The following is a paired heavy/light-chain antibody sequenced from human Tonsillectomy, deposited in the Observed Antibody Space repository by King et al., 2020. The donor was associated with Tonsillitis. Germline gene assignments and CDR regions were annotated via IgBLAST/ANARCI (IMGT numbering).Heavy chain of an antibody. D-gene: IGHD3-9*01. CDR1: GFTFSNSA. CDR3: ATLPHYYDFVTTFYP. J-gene: IGHJ5*02. Sequence: QMQLVQSGPEVKKPGTSVKLSCKASGFTFSNSALQWVRQARGQPLEWIGWIVVGSGNTNYARKFQERVTITRDMSTSTAYMELGSLRSDDTAVYYCATLPHYYDFVTTFYPWGQGTLVTVSS. V-gene: IGHV1-58*01. CDR2: IVVGSGNT.
Light chain of an antibody. Sequence: EIVLTQSPGTLSLSPGETATLSCRASQSFSNYLAWYQQRPGQAPRLLIYAASSRATGIPDRFSGSGSGTDFTLTISRLEPEDFAVYYCQQYVDSPRTFGQGTKVEIK. CDR3: QQYVDSPRT. CDR1: QSFSNY. J-gene: IGKJ1*01. CDR2: AAS. V-gene: IGKV3-20*01.